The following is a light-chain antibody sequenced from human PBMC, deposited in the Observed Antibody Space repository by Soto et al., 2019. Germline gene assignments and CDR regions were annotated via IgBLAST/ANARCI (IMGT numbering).Light chain of an antibody. CDR3: HQRKSWPRT. J-gene: IGKJ1*01. CDR1: QYVGSR. CDR2: YMS. Sequence: EIVLTQSPATLSSSPGETAILSCRASQYVGSRLAWYQHKPGQAPRLLIYYMSKRATGIPARFSGSGSGTDFTLTISSLAPDDFAIYYCHQRKSWPRTFGQGTKVEIK. V-gene: IGKV3-11*01.